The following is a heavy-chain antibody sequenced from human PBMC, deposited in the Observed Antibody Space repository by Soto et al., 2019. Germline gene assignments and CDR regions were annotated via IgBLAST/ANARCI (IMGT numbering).Heavy chain of an antibody. J-gene: IGHJ4*02. D-gene: IGHD3-22*01. CDR1: GFTFSDHY. CDR2: TRNKANSYTT. V-gene: IGHV3-72*01. Sequence: PGGSLRLSCAASGFTFSDHYMDWVRQAPGKGLEWVGRTRNKANSYTTEYAASVKGRFTISRDDSKNSLYLQMNSLKTEDTAVYYCASSDSSGYYLFDYWGQGTLVTVSS. CDR3: ASSDSSGYYLFDY.